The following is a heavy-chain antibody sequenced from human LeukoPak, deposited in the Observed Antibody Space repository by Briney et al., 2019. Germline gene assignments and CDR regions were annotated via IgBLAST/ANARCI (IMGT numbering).Heavy chain of an antibody. Sequence: PSGTLSLTYSVSGYSISSGYYWGWIRQPPGKGLEWIGSIYHSGSTFYNPSLKSRVTISVDTSKNQFSLKLSSVTAADTAVYYCARDSEYSRSWEDWGQGTLVTVSS. CDR3: ARDSEYSRSWED. CDR2: IYHSGST. V-gene: IGHV4-38-2*02. CDR1: GYSISSGYY. D-gene: IGHD6-6*01. J-gene: IGHJ4*02.